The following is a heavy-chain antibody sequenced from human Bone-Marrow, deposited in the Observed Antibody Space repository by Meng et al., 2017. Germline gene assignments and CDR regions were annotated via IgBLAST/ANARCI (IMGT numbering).Heavy chain of an antibody. CDR1: AYTFTSYA. Sequence: ASVKVSCKASAYTFTSYAMNWVRQAPGQGLEWMGWINTNTGNPTYAQGFTGRFVFSLDTSVSTAYLQISSLKAEDTAVYYCARDGDYDSSRDDAFDIWGQGTMVTVSS. V-gene: IGHV7-4-1*02. CDR2: INTNTGNP. CDR3: ARDGDYDSSRDDAFDI. D-gene: IGHD3-22*01. J-gene: IGHJ3*02.